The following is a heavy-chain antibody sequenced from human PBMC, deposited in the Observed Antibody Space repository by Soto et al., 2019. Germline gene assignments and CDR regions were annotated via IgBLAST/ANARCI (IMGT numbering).Heavy chain of an antibody. CDR2: INPKSGGA. Sequence: QVHLVQSGAEVKKPGASVKVSCKASGYVFTGYYIHWVRQAPGQGLEWMGWINPKSGGANIAQKFQGWVTLTRDTSISTTYMEVNRLTSNDTAVYYCVRDYYDGSASYGFEFWGQGTPVTVDS. V-gene: IGHV1-2*04. J-gene: IGHJ3*01. D-gene: IGHD3-22*01. CDR3: VRDYYDGSASYGFEF. CDR1: GYVFTGYY.